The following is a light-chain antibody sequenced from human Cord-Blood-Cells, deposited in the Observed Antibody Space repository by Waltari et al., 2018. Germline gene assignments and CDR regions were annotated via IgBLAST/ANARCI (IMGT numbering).Light chain of an antibody. CDR3: SSYTSSSTLV. Sequence: QSALTQPASVSGSPGQSLTLSCTGPSRDVGGYNYVSVYQHHPGKPPNLMIYDFSNRPSGVSNRFSGSKSGNTASLTISGLQAEDEADYYCSSYTSSSTLVFGGGTKLTVL. CDR1: SRDVGGYNY. CDR2: DFS. J-gene: IGLJ2*01. V-gene: IGLV2-14*03.